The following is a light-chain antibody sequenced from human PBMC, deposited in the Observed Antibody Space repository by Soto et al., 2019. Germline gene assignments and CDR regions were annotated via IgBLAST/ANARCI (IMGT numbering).Light chain of an antibody. V-gene: IGLV2-14*03. J-gene: IGLJ2*01. CDR3: SSYSSDTTPVI. CDR1: SSDIRVYNY. Sequence: QSALTQPASVSGSPGQSITISCTGSSSDIRVYNYVSWYQQHPGKAPKLLIYDVTDRPSGVSNRFSGSKSGNTASLTISGLQAEDDADYYCSSYSSDTTPVIFGGGTQLTVL. CDR2: DVT.